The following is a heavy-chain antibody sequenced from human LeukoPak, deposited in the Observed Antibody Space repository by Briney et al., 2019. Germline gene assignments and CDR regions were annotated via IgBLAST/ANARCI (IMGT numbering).Heavy chain of an antibody. CDR3: ATEEKYYDFWSGYLDY. J-gene: IGHJ4*02. CDR2: IIPIFGTA. Sequence: GASVKVSCKASGGTFSSYAISWVRQAPGQGLEWMGGIIPIFGTANYAQKFQGRVTITADESTSTAYMELSSLRSDDTAVYYCATEEKYYDFWSGYLDYWGQGTLVTVSS. V-gene: IGHV1-69*13. CDR1: GGTFSSYA. D-gene: IGHD3-3*01.